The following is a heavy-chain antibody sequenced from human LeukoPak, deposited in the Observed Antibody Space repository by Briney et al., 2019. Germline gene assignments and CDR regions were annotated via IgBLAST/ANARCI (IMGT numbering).Heavy chain of an antibody. D-gene: IGHD3-3*01. CDR2: INPKSGGT. CDR1: GYTLTGYY. V-gene: IGHV1-2*02. Sequence: ASVKVSCKTSGYTLTGYYMHWVRQAPGQGLEWMGWINPKSGGTNYPQKFQGRVTMTRDTSVSTLYMELTRLRSDDTAVYYCVSGPRVDFWSGSYYFDYWGQGTLVTVSS. J-gene: IGHJ4*02. CDR3: VSGPRVDFWSGSYYFDY.